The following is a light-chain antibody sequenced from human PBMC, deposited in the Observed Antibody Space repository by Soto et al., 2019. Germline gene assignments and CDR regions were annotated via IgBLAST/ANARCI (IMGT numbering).Light chain of an antibody. J-gene: IGLJ1*01. Sequence: ALTQPSSLSGVPGPALAISFNGNNSDVGAYNYVCWYQQHPGKAPKLMIYDVSNRPSGISDRFSGSKSGNTASLTISGLQAEDEADYYCSSYTTSNTYVFGTGTKVTVL. V-gene: IGLV2-14*03. CDR3: SSYTTSNTYV. CDR2: DVS. CDR1: NSDVGAYNY.